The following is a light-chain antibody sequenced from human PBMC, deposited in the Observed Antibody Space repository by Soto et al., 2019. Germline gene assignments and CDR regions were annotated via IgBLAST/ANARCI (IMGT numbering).Light chain of an antibody. CDR3: CSSAGSYKGYV. J-gene: IGLJ1*01. V-gene: IGLV2-11*01. CDR2: DVS. CDR1: SSDVGGYNY. Sequence: QSVLTQPRSVSGSPGQSVTISCTGTSSDVGGYNYVSWYQQHPGKAPKFMIYDVSKRPSGVPDRFSGSKSGNTASLTISGFQDEEEADDYCCSSAGSYKGYVFGTGTKLTVL.